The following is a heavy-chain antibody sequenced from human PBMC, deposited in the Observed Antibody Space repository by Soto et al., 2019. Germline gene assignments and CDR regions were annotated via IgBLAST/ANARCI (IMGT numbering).Heavy chain of an antibody. D-gene: IGHD3-22*01. J-gene: IGHJ3*02. CDR1: GGSISSGDYY. CDR2: IYYSGST. CDR3: AGTNYYDSSGYHLGAFDI. V-gene: IGHV4-30-4*02. Sequence: SETLSLTCTVSGGSISSGDYYWSWIRQPPGKGLEWIGYIYYSGSTYYNPSLKSRVTISVDTSKNQFSLKLSSVTAADTAVYYCAGTNYYDSSGYHLGAFDIWGQGTMVTVSS.